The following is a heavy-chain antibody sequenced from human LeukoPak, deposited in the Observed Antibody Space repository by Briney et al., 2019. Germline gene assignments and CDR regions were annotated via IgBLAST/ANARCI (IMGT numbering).Heavy chain of an antibody. V-gene: IGHV4-59*01. D-gene: IGHD3/OR15-3a*01. Sequence: SETLSLTCTVSGGSISSYYWSWIRQPPGKGLEWSGYIYYSGSTNYNPSLKSRVTISVDTSKNQFSLKLSSVTAADTAVYYCARGWTSRIEGLDFQHWGQGTLVTVSS. CDR1: GGSISSYY. CDR2: IYYSGST. CDR3: ARGWTSRIEGLDFQH. J-gene: IGHJ1*01.